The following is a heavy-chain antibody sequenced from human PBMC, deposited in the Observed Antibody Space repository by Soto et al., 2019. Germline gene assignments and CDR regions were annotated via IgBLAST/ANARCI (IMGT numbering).Heavy chain of an antibody. D-gene: IGHD5-18*01. Sequence: ETLSLTCTVSGGSISSSSYYWGWIRQPPGKGLEWIGSIYYSGSTYYNPSLKSRVTISVDTSKNQFSLKLSSVTAADTAVYYCARRGYSGTYNWFDPWGQGTLVTVSS. CDR2: IYYSGST. V-gene: IGHV4-39*01. CDR1: GGSISSSSYY. CDR3: ARRGYSGTYNWFDP. J-gene: IGHJ5*02.